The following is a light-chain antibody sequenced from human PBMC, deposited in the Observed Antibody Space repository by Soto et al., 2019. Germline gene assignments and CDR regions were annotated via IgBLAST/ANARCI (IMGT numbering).Light chain of an antibody. CDR3: AAWDDSLNGRGVV. CDR2: SNN. V-gene: IGLV1-44*01. J-gene: IGLJ2*01. Sequence: QSVLTQPPSASGTPGQRVTISCSGSSSNIGSNTVNWYQQLPGTAPKLLIYSNNQRPSGVPDRFSGSKSGTSASLAISGLQLGGEADYYWAAWDDSLNGRGVVFGGGTHLPVL. CDR1: SSNIGSNT.